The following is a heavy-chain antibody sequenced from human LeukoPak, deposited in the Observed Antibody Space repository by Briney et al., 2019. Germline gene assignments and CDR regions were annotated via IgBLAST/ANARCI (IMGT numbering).Heavy chain of an antibody. J-gene: IGHJ4*02. D-gene: IGHD3-22*01. CDR2: ISYDGSNK. CDR3: ARVGSSGYGVDY. Sequence: GGSLRLSCAASGFTFSNYTMHWVRQAPGKGLEWVAVISYDGSNKYYADSVKGRFTISRDNSKNTLSLRMNSLRAEDTAVYYCARVGSSGYGVDYWGQGTLVTVSS. CDR1: GFTFSNYT. V-gene: IGHV3-30-3*01.